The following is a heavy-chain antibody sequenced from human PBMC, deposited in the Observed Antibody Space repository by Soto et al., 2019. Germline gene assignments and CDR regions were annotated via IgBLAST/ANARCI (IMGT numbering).Heavy chain of an antibody. J-gene: IGHJ3*02. CDR1: GGSFSGYY. CDR3: ARSGDYDYIWGSYPMDAFDI. Sequence: QVQLQQWGAGLLKPSETLSLTCAVYGGSFSGYYWSWIRQPPGKGLEWMGEINHSGSTNYNPSLKSRVTISVDTSKNQFSLKLSSVTAADTAVYYCARSGDYDYIWGSYPMDAFDIWGQGTMVTVSS. CDR2: INHSGST. D-gene: IGHD3-16*02. V-gene: IGHV4-34*01.